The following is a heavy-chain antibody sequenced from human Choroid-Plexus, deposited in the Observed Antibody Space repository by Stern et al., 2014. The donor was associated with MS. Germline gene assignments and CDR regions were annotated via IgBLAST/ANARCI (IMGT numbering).Heavy chain of an antibody. V-gene: IGHV3-30*18. Sequence: VQLVESGGGVVQPGRPLRLSCVVSGFTFGSWAMHWVRQAPGKGLEWVAGVSHDGSNKYYADSVKGRFTISRDNSQNTLYMQMSSLRPEDTAVYYCAKDRQYLTYFFDHWGQGSLVTVSS. J-gene: IGHJ5*02. D-gene: IGHD2/OR15-2a*01. CDR2: VSHDGSNK. CDR3: AKDRQYLTYFFDH. CDR1: GFTFGSWA.